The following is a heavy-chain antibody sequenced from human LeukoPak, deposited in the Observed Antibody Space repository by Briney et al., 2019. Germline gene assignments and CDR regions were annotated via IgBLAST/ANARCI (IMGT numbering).Heavy chain of an antibody. CDR1: GFTFTNSW. J-gene: IGHJ4*02. Sequence: GGSLRLSCAASGFTFTNSWMSWVRQAPGKGLKWVANIKQDGSEKYYVDSVEGRFTISRDNAKNSLSLQMDSLRGEDTAVYYCVRALGSSSADYWGQGTLVTVSS. V-gene: IGHV3-7*01. D-gene: IGHD6-6*01. CDR2: IKQDGSEK. CDR3: VRALGSSSADY.